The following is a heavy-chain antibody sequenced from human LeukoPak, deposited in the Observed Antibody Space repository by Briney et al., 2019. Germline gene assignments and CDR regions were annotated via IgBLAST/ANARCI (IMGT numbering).Heavy chain of an antibody. D-gene: IGHD3-16*01. V-gene: IGHV3-48*01. J-gene: IGHJ4*02. Sequence: GGSLRLSCAASGFTFSAYSMNWVRQAPGKGLEWVSYISTTSRAIYYADSVKGRFTISRDNAKNSLYLQMNSLRAEDTAVYYCARGGEGYWGQGTLVTVTS. CDR2: ISTTSRAI. CDR1: GFTFSAYS. CDR3: ARGGEGY.